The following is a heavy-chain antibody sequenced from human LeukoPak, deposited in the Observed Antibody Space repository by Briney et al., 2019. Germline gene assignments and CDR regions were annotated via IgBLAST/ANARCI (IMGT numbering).Heavy chain of an antibody. V-gene: IGHV1-2*02. CDR3: ARVKKVLPEFEY. J-gene: IGHJ4*02. CDR2: INPASGMNPNSGGK. D-gene: IGHD4/OR15-4a*01. Sequence: ASVKVSCKASGYRFTDYYIHWVRQAPGQRLEWMGWINPASGMNPNSGGKFYAQKFRDRVTMSTDTSITTIYMGLSSLRSDDTAVYYSARVKKVLPEFEYWGQGSLLTVSS. CDR1: GYRFTDYY.